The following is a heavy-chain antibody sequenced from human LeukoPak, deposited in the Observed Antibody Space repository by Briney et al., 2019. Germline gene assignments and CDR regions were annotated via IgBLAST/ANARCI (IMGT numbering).Heavy chain of an antibody. V-gene: IGHV4-59*01. CDR1: APSMTTNY. CDR3: SRANELIFLPHYFDC. D-gene: IGHD1-1*01. Sequence: PSQTLSLTCPLSAPSMTTNYSTCVRQPSRKGLEWNGYISYTGNTTYNPSLKSRPSISVDTSKSQFSLKLSSVTAADTAVYYCSRANELIFLPHYFDCWGQGTLVTVSS. J-gene: IGHJ4*02. CDR2: ISYTGNT.